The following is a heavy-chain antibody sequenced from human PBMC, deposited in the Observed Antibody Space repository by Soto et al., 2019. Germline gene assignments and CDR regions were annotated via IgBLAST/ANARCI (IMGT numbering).Heavy chain of an antibody. Sequence: PGGSLRLSCTASGFTFGDYAMSWVRQAPGKGLEWVGFIRSKAYGGTTEYAASVKGRFTISRDDSKSIAYLQMNSLKTEDTAVYYCTREVVVVAAPLWYFGLWGRGTLVTVSS. CDR2: IRSKAYGGTT. CDR3: TREVVVVAAPLWYFGL. D-gene: IGHD2-15*01. V-gene: IGHV3-49*04. CDR1: GFTFGDYA. J-gene: IGHJ2*01.